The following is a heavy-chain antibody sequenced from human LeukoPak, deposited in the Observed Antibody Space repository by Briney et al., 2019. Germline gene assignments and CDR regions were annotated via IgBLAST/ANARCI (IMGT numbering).Heavy chain of an antibody. J-gene: IGHJ4*02. CDR2: ITWNGDKT. D-gene: IGHD2-2*01. CDR3: ARDPFCSSSIGCYFEDWFSL. Sequence: GGSLRHSCIPSGFKFDDYEMSWVRQVPGKGPEWVSGITWNGDKTGYADSVRGRFAISRDNTKKSLYLQMSSLRAEDTALYYCARDPFCSSSIGCYFEDWFSLWGAGTLVTVSS. V-gene: IGHV3-20*04. CDR1: GFKFDDYE.